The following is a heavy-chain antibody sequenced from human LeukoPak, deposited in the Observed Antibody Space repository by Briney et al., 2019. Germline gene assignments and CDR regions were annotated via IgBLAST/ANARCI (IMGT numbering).Heavy chain of an antibody. CDR3: ARDSITTLMIYYYYMDV. V-gene: IGHV4-59*12. D-gene: IGHD3-3*01. Sequence: SETLSLTCSVSGGSINRYYWSWIRQPPGKGLGWIGYIYYSGSTNYNPSLKSRVTISVDTSKNQFSLKLSSVTAADTAVYYCARDSITTLMIYYYYMDVWGKGTTVTVSS. J-gene: IGHJ6*03. CDR2: IYYSGST. CDR1: GGSINRYY.